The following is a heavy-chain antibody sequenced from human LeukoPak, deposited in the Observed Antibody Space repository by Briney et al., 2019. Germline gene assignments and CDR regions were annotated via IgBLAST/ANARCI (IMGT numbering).Heavy chain of an antibody. Sequence: GGSLRLSCEASGFTFTTYSMTWVRQAPGKGLEWVSGISGSGGSTYYADSVKGRFTISRDNAKNTLYLQMNSLRAEDTAVYYCAKDLSSSWYYFDYWGQGTLVTVSS. V-gene: IGHV3-23*01. CDR2: ISGSGGST. J-gene: IGHJ4*02. D-gene: IGHD6-13*01. CDR3: AKDLSSSWYYFDY. CDR1: GFTFTTYS.